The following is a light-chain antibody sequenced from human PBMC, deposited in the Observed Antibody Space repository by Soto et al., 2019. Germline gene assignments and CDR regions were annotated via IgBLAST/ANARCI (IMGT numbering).Light chain of an antibody. Sequence: EIVMTHYPATLSVSPGEGATLSCRSSQSVSSHLAWYQQKPGQAPRLLIYAASTRATGIPARFRGSGSGTEFTLTIHSLQSEDFEVYYCQQYNDRPPMFGQGTKVDIK. V-gene: IGKV3-15*01. CDR1: QSVSSH. J-gene: IGKJ1*01. CDR3: QQYNDRPPM. CDR2: AAS.